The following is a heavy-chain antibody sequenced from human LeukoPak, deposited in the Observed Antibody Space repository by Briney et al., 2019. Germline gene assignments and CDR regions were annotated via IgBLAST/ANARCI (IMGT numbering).Heavy chain of an antibody. CDR3: ARGSGTQLVQHSDF. CDR1: GFTFSSYA. CDR2: ISGSGGST. Sequence: PGGSLRLSCAASGFTFSSYAMSWVRQAPGKGLEWVSAISGSGGSTFYADSVRGRFTISRDTSKNTVFLQMNSLRAEDTAVYYCARGSGTQLVQHSDFWGQGTLVTVSS. J-gene: IGHJ4*02. D-gene: IGHD6-13*01. V-gene: IGHV3-23*01.